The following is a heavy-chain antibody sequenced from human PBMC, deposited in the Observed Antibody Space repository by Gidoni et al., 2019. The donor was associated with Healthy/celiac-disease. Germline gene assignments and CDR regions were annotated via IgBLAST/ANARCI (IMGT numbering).Heavy chain of an antibody. CDR1: GGSISSGGYY. Sequence: QVQLQESAPGLVKPSQTLSLTCPVSGGSISSGGYYWSWIRQHTGKGLEWIGYIYYSGSTYYNPSLKSRVTISVETSKNQFSLKLSSGTAADTAVYYCARDAHYYGMDVWGQGTTVTVSS. J-gene: IGHJ6*02. V-gene: IGHV4-31*03. CDR3: ARDAHYYGMDV. CDR2: IYYSGST.